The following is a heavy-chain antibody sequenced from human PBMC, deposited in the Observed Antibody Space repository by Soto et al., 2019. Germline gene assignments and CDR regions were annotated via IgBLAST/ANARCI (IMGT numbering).Heavy chain of an antibody. D-gene: IGHD6-19*01. CDR3: AEDVGGSGWSPGADY. CDR1: GFTFSSYG. CDR2: ISYDGSNK. J-gene: IGHJ4*02. Sequence: QVQLVESGGGVVQPGRSLRLSCAASGFTFSSYGMHWVRQAPGKGLEWVAVISYDGSNKYYADSVKGRFTISRDNSKNTLYLQMNSLRAEDTAVYYCAEDVGGSGWSPGADYWGQGTLVTVSS. V-gene: IGHV3-30*18.